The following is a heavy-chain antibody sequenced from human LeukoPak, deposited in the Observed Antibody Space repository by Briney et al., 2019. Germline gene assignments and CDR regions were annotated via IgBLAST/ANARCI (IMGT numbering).Heavy chain of an antibody. CDR2: ISGIVGST. CDR3: AKRYYDFWSGYYHDSDY. J-gene: IGHJ4*02. D-gene: IGHD3-3*01. V-gene: IGHV3-23*01. Sequence: GGSLRLSCAASGFTFGSYAMSWVRQAPGKGLEWVSAISGIVGSTYYADSVKGRFTISRDNSKNTLYLQMNSLRAEDTAVYYCAKRYYDFWSGYYHDSDYWGQGTLVTVSS. CDR1: GFTFGSYA.